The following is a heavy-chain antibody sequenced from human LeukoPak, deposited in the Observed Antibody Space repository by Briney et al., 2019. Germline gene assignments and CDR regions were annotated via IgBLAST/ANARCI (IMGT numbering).Heavy chain of an antibody. CDR2: ISGYNGNT. J-gene: IGHJ4*02. D-gene: IGHD6-13*01. CDR1: GFTFTSYG. Sequence: ASVKVSCKASGFTFTSYGFSWVRQAPGQGLEWMGWISGYNGNTNYAQKLQGRVTMNTDTSTSTACMDLRSLISDDTAIYYCARLSSRWYYFDYWGQGTLVTVSS. CDR3: ARLSSRWYYFDY. V-gene: IGHV1-18*01.